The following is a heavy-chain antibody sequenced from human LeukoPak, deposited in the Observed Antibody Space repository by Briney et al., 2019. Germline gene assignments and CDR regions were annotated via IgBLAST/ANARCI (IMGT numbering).Heavy chain of an antibody. D-gene: IGHD2-15*01. J-gene: IGHJ4*02. CDR2: IYAGGST. V-gene: IGHV3-66*02. CDR1: GATVNSNY. CDR3: ARDFSGY. Sequence: PGGSLRLSCAVSGATVNSNYMSWVRQAPGKGLEWVSVIYAGGSTYYTDSVRGRFAISRDNSKNTLYFQMNSLRVEDTARYYCARDFSGYWGRGTLVTVSS.